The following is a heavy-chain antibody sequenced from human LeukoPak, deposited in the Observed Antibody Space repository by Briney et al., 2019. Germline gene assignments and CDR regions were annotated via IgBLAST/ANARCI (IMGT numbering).Heavy chain of an antibody. Sequence: PSETLSLTCAVYGGSFSGYYWSWIRQPPGKGLEWIGEINHSGSTNYNPSLKSRVTISVDTSKNQFSLKLSSVTAADTAVYYCAREAVVVPAAMSYYYGMDVWGQGTTVTVSS. V-gene: IGHV4-34*01. D-gene: IGHD2-2*01. J-gene: IGHJ6*02. CDR1: GGSFSGYY. CDR3: AREAVVVPAAMSYYYGMDV. CDR2: INHSGST.